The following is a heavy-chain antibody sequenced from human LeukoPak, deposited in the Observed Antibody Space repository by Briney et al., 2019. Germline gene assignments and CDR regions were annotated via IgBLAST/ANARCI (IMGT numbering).Heavy chain of an antibody. CDR2: ISGDADGT. J-gene: IGHJ4*02. V-gene: IGHV3-23*01. D-gene: IGHD3-10*01. CDR1: GFTFTSYA. CDR3: VKDRAGSGCFDY. Sequence: GGSLRLSCTASGFTFTSYAMTWVRQAPGKGLEWVSTISGDADGTYYADSVKGRFTISRDNSKNTLYLQVNSLRAEDTAIYYCVKDRAGSGCFDYWGQGTLVTVSS.